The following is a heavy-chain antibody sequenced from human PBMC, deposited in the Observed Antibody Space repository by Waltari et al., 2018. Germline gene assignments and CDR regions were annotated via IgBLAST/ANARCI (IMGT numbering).Heavy chain of an antibody. D-gene: IGHD3-3*01. CDR2: IKQDESEK. CDR1: SFSFSGYW. J-gene: IGHJ4*02. Sequence: DVHLVESGGGLVQPGGSLRRSCAASSFSFSGYWMSWVRQAPGGGLEWVANIKQDESEKYYLDSVKGRFTVSRDNARNSLYLQMNNLRAEDTAVYYCARDYDSYFDYWGQGTPVTVSS. V-gene: IGHV3-7*03. CDR3: ARDYDSYFDY.